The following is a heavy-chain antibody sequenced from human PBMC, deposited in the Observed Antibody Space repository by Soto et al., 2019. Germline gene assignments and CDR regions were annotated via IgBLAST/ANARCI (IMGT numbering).Heavy chain of an antibody. V-gene: IGHV3-15*01. CDR2: IKSKTDGGTT. J-gene: IGHJ4*02. D-gene: IGHD6-6*01. Sequence: EVQLVESGGGLVKPGGSLRLSCAASGFTFSNAWMSWVRQAPGKGLEWVGRIKSKTDGGTTDYAAPVKGRFTISRDDSKYTLYLQMNSLKTEDTAVYYCTTLIRIAACRTLFDYWGQGTLVTVSS. CDR3: TTLIRIAACRTLFDY. CDR1: GFTFSNAW.